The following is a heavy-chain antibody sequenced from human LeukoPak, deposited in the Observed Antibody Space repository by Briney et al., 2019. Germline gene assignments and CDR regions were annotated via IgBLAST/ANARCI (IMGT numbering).Heavy chain of an antibody. Sequence: PGRSLRLSCAASGFTFNDYAMHWVRQAPGKGLEWVSGIGGSSHIIGYEDFVKGRFAISRDNARNSLSLQMNSLRTEDTAFYYCAKDRDSSGFAPYFDYWGQGILVTVSS. J-gene: IGHJ4*02. V-gene: IGHV3-9*01. CDR2: IGGSSHII. D-gene: IGHD3-22*01. CDR3: AKDRDSSGFAPYFDY. CDR1: GFTFNDYA.